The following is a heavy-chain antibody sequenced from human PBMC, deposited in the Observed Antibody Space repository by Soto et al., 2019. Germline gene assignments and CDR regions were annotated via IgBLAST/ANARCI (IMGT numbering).Heavy chain of an antibody. CDR1: GGSFSGYY. CDR3: ARGRDGDREEGWFDP. Sequence: SETLSLTCAVYGGSFSGYYWSWIRQPPGKGLEWIGEINHSGSTNYNPSLKSRVTISVDTSKNQFSLKLSSVTAADTAVYYCARGRDGDREEGWFDPWGQGTLVTVSS. CDR2: INHSGST. D-gene: IGHD7-27*01. V-gene: IGHV4-34*01. J-gene: IGHJ5*02.